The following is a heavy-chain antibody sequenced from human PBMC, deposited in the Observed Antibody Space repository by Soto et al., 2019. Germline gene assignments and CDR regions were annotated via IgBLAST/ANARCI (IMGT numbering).Heavy chain of an antibody. J-gene: IGHJ4*02. V-gene: IGHV2-26*01. CDR3: SRHGRGVGARPLDY. Sequence: SGPTLVNPTETLTLTCTVSGFSLSNARMGVSWIRQPPGKALEWLAHIFSNDEKSYSTSLKSRLTISKDTSKSQVVLTMTNMDPVDTATYYCSRHGRGVGARPLDYWGQGSLVTVAS. CDR1: GFSLSNARMG. D-gene: IGHD1-26*01. CDR2: IFSNDEK.